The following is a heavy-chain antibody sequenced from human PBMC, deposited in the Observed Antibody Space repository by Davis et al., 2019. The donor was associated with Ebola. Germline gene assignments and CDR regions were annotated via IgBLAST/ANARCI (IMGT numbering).Heavy chain of an antibody. CDR3: AKGGSGWPSDYSYGMGV. J-gene: IGHJ6*04. D-gene: IGHD6-19*01. V-gene: IGHV3-23*01. Sequence: ESLKISCAASGFTFSNYAMTWARQAPGKGLEWVSAVTSSGGGTYYADSVKGRFTISRDNSKNTLYLQMNSLRVEDTAVYYCAKGGSGWPSDYSYGMGVWGKGTTVTVSS. CDR2: VTSSGGGT. CDR1: GFTFSNYA.